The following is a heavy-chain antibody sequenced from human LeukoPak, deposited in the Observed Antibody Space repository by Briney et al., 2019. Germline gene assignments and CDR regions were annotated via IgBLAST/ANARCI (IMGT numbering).Heavy chain of an antibody. D-gene: IGHD2-15*01. CDR1: GFTVSSNY. J-gene: IGHJ4*02. V-gene: IGHV3-23*01. Sequence: GGSLRLSCAASGFTVSSNYMSWVRQAPGKGLEWVSSFSGSGGRTYYADSVMGRFTISRDNSKNTLYLQMNSLRAEDTAVYYCAKSGLNRFDYWGQGTLVTVSS. CDR2: FSGSGGRT. CDR3: AKSGLNRFDY.